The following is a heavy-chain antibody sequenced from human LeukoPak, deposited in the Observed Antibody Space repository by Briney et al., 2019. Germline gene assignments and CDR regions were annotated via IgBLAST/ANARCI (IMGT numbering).Heavy chain of an antibody. D-gene: IGHD6-19*01. V-gene: IGHV3-30*04. J-gene: IGHJ4*02. CDR1: GFTFSGYN. CDR2: ISYDGSNK. Sequence: GRSLRLSCAASGFTFSGYNMHWVRQAPGKGLVWVAVISYDGSNKYYADSVKGRFTISRDNSENTLYLQMNSLRAEDTAVYYCARFPPSIAGAHSSCWGQGTLVTVSS. CDR3: ARFPPSIAGAHSSC.